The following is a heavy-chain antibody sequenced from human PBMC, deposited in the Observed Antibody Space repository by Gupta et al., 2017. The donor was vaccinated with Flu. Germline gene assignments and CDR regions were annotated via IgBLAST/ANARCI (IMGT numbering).Heavy chain of an antibody. CDR1: GYSFRNYG. V-gene: IGHV1-18*01. CDR3: ARTENYDYIWGSLEVAAIGWDH. CDR2: INAKSGNT. D-gene: IGHD3-16*01. Sequence: QVQLVQSGAEVKKPGASVRVSCKASGYSFRNYGISWVRQAPGQGLEWMGWINAKSGNTNYAQKFQGRVTMTTDTFTTTAYMDVRSLRPDDTAVYFCARTENYDYIWGSLEVAAIGWDHWGQGTLVIVSS. J-gene: IGHJ4*02.